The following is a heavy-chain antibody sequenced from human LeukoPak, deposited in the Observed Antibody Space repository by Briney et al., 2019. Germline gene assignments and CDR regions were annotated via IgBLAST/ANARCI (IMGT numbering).Heavy chain of an antibody. CDR3: AKGYIQLWWFDY. V-gene: IGHV3-23*01. J-gene: IGHJ4*02. CDR2: ISGSGDGA. CDR1: GFTFSTYA. Sequence: PGGSLRLSCAASGFTFSTYAMSWVRQAPGKGLQWVSLISGSGDGAHYADSMKGRFTISRDNSKNTVYLQMTNLRAEDTAVYYCAKGYIQLWWFDYWGQGTLVTVSS. D-gene: IGHD2-21*01.